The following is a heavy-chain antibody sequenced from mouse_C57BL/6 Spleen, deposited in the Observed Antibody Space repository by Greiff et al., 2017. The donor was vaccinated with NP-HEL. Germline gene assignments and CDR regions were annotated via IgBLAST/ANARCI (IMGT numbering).Heavy chain of an antibody. CDR2: IDPSDSYT. Sequence: VQLQQPGAELVRPGTSVKLSCKASGYTFTSYWMHWVKQRPGQGLEWIGVIDPSDSYTNYNQKFKGKATLTVDTSSSTAYMQLSSLTSEDSAVYYGAIYYDYDRVFAYWGQGTLVTVSA. D-gene: IGHD2-4*01. CDR3: AIYYDYDRVFAY. J-gene: IGHJ3*01. CDR1: GYTFTSYW. V-gene: IGHV1-59*01.